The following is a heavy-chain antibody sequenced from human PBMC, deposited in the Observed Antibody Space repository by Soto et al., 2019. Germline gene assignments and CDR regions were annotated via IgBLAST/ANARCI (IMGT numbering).Heavy chain of an antibody. J-gene: IGHJ6*02. Sequence: SETLSLTCTVSGGSISSSSYYWGWIRQPPGKGLEWIGSIYYSGSTYYNPSLKSRVTISVDTSKNQFSLKLSSVTAADSAIYYCARQSGGYYHYGMDVWGQGTTVTVSS. V-gene: IGHV4-39*01. CDR3: ARQSGGYYHYGMDV. CDR1: GGSISSSSYY. CDR2: IYYSGST. D-gene: IGHD1-26*01.